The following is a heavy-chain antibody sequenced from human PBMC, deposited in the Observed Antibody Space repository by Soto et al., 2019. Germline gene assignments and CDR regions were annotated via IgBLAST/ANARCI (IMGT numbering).Heavy chain of an antibody. D-gene: IGHD4-17*01. V-gene: IGHV4-39*01. Sequence: SETLSLTCTVSGGSISSSSYYWGWIRQPPGKGLEWIGSIYYSGSTYYNPSLKSRVTISVDTSKNQFSLKLSSVTAADTAVYYCARTIYGDYVGYYYYYMDVWGKGTTVTVSS. J-gene: IGHJ6*03. CDR3: ARTIYGDYVGYYYYYMDV. CDR2: IYYSGST. CDR1: GGSISSSSYY.